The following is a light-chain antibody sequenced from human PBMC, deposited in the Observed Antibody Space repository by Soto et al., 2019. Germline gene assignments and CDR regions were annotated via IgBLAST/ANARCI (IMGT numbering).Light chain of an antibody. Sequence: DIQMTQSPSTLSASVEDRVTIACRASQSISSWLAWHQQKPGKAPRLLIYKASNLESGVPSRFSGSGSGTKFTLTITSLQPDDSATYYCQQYTDNWTFGQGTKVDIK. V-gene: IGKV1-5*03. CDR2: KAS. J-gene: IGKJ1*01. CDR3: QQYTDNWT. CDR1: QSISSW.